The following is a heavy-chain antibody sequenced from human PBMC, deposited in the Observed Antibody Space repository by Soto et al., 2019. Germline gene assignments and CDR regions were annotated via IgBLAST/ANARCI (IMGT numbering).Heavy chain of an antibody. CDR1: GGSIRSSSYY. CDR3: ARYHSSGFVRGFDP. Sequence: TLETLSLTYTVSGGSIRSSSYYWGWIRQPPGKGLEWIGSIYYSGSTYYNPSLKSRVTISVDTSKNQFSLKLSSVTAADTAVYYCARYHSSGFVRGFDPWGQGTLVTVSS. J-gene: IGHJ5*02. V-gene: IGHV4-39*07. D-gene: IGHD3-22*01. CDR2: IYYSGST.